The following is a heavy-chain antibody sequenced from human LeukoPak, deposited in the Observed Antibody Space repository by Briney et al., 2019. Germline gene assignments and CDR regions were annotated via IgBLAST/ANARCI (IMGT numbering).Heavy chain of an antibody. V-gene: IGHV1-69*13. CDR2: IIPIFGTA. Sequence: SVKVSCKASGGTFSSYAISWVRQAPGQGLEWMGGIIPIFGTANYAQKFQGRVTITADESTSTAYMELSSLRSEDTAVYYCARAYSERYGLGYYYMDVWGKGTTVTISS. D-gene: IGHD1-26*01. CDR1: GGTFSSYA. J-gene: IGHJ6*03. CDR3: ARAYSERYGLGYYYMDV.